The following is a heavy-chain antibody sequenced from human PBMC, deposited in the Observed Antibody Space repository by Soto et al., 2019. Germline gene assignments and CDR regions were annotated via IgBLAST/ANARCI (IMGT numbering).Heavy chain of an antibody. V-gene: IGHV1-2*04. Sequence: QVHLVQSGAEVKKPGASVTVSCRASGYTFTGYYIHWVRQVPGQGLEWMGWINPNSGGANIAQKFQGWVTMTRDTSTTTTYMELSSLRSNDTAVYYCARDYYDGCASYGLEFWGQGTMVTVAA. CDR3: ARDYYDGCASYGLEF. CDR1: GYTFTGYY. CDR2: INPNSGGA. J-gene: IGHJ3*01. D-gene: IGHD3-22*01.